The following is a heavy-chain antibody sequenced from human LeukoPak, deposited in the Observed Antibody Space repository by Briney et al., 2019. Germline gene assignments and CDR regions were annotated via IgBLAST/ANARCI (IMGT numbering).Heavy chain of an antibody. D-gene: IGHD6-13*01. V-gene: IGHV1-2*04. CDR2: INPNSGGT. CDR1: GYTFTGYY. J-gene: IGHJ4*02. CDR3: ARSGMYSSSWYWDY. Sequence: ASVKVSCKASGYTFTGYYMHWVRQAPGQGLEWKGWINPNSGGTNYAQKFQGWVTMTRDTSISTAYMELSRLRSDDTAVYYCARSGMYSSSWYWDYWGQGTLVTVSS.